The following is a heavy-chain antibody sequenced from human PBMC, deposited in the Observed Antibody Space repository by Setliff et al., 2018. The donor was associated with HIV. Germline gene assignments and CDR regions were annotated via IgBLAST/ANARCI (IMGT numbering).Heavy chain of an antibody. D-gene: IGHD2-8*01. CDR2: IIPNSGGT. V-gene: IGHV1-2*06. Sequence: ASVKVSCKASGYTFTAYYIHWVRQAPGQGLEWMGRIIPNSGGTNYAQKFQDRVTMTRDTPISTAYMELSRLRSDDTAVYYCASKLYCTNGVCLDAFDIWGQGTMVTVSS. CDR3: ASKLYCTNGVCLDAFDI. CDR1: GYTFTAYY. J-gene: IGHJ3*02.